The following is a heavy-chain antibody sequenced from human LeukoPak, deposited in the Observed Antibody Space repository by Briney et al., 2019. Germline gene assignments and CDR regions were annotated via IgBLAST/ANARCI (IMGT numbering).Heavy chain of an antibody. CDR3: ARGGGSSSLSPFDY. Sequence: SETLSLTCAVYGGSFSGYYWSWLRQPPGKGLEWIGEINHSGSTNYNPSLKSRVTISVDTSKNQFSLKLSSVTAADTAVYYCARGGGSSSLSPFDYWGQGTLVTVSS. V-gene: IGHV4-34*01. CDR1: GGSFSGYY. J-gene: IGHJ4*02. D-gene: IGHD6-13*01. CDR2: INHSGST.